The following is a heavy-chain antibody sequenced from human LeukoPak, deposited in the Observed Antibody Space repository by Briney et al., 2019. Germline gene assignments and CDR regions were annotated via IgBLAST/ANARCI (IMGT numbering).Heavy chain of an antibody. CDR1: GFTFSSYA. Sequence: GGSLRLSCAASGFTFSSYAMSWVRQAPGKGLEWVSAISGSGGSTYYADSVKGRFTISRDNSKNTLYLQMNSLRAEDTAVYYCGKKITMVRGTSGFDYWGQGTLVTVSS. CDR3: GKKITMVRGTSGFDY. J-gene: IGHJ4*02. CDR2: ISGSGGST. D-gene: IGHD3-10*01. V-gene: IGHV3-23*01.